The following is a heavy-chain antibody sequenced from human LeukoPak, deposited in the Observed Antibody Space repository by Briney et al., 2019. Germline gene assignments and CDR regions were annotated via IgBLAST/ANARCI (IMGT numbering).Heavy chain of an antibody. CDR3: AKDRCSRTNCYLFDF. D-gene: IGHD2-2*01. CDR1: GFTFSNAW. V-gene: IGHV3-23*01. Sequence: PGGSLRLSCAASGFTFSNAWMSWVRQAPGKGLEWVSAFSGSGGNTSYADSVKGRFTISRDSSKNTLYLQMDSLRADDTAVYYCAKDRCSRTNCYLFDFWGQGTLVTVSS. CDR2: FSGSGGNT. J-gene: IGHJ4*02.